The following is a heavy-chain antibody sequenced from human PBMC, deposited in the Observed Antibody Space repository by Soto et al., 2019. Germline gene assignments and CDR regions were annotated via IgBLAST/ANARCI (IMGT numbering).Heavy chain of an antibody. CDR2: IYHTGSA. CDR1: GYSIRSGYY. J-gene: IGHJ4*02. V-gene: IGHV4-38-2*01. Sequence: SETLSLTCAVSGYSIRSGYYWAWIRQPPGKGLEWIGNIYHTGSAYYKPSLMSRVTMSVDTSKNQFSLKLSSVTAADTAVYFCARGPHFYDSSGYQGGLYWGQGILVTVS. CDR3: ARGPHFYDSSGYQGGLY. D-gene: IGHD3-22*01.